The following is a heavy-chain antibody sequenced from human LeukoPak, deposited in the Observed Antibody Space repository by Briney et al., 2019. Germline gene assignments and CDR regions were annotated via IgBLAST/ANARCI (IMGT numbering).Heavy chain of an antibody. CDR3: ARGYKYYYGSDNAFDI. D-gene: IGHD3-10*01. J-gene: IGHJ3*02. CDR1: GFTFSDYY. V-gene: IGHV3-11*04. CDR2: ISSSGSTI. Sequence: GGSLRLSCAASGFTFSDYYMSWIRQAPGKGLEWVSYISSSGSTIYYADSVKGRFTISRDNAKNSLYLQMNSLRAEDTAVYYCARGYKYYYGSDNAFDIWGQGTMVTVSS.